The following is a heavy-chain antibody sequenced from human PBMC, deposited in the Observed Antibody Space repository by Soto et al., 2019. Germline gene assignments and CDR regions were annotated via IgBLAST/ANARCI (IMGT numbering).Heavy chain of an antibody. CDR3: ARKGGEGWFDP. CDR1: GYPISSSTS. D-gene: IGHD2-15*01. V-gene: IGHV4-28*01. Sequence: TSETLSLTCAVSGYPISSSTSWGWIRQPPGKGLEWIGHIYYSGRTYYNPSLKSRVTMSVDTSKNQFSLKLSSVTAVDTAVYYCARKGGEGWFDPWGQGTLVTVSS. CDR2: IYYSGRT. J-gene: IGHJ5*02.